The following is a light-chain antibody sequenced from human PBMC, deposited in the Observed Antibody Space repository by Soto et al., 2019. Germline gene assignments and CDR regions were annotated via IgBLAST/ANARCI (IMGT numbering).Light chain of an antibody. J-gene: IGKJ1*01. Sequence: DIQMTQSPSTLSASVGDRVTITCRASQSISSWLAWYQQKPGKAPKLLIYKASSLASGVPSRFSGSGAGTDFTLTISSLQPDDFATDYCQQYNSYSWTFGQGTQVDIK. CDR3: QQYNSYSWT. V-gene: IGKV1-5*03. CDR2: KAS. CDR1: QSISSW.